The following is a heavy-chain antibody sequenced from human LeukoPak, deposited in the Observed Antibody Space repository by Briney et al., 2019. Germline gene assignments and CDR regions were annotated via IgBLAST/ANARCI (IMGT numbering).Heavy chain of an antibody. J-gene: IGHJ6*02. V-gene: IGHV4-30-4*01. Sequence: SETLSLTCTVSGDSMSSGDYYWRWIGQPPGQGLEWIEYLSHSGSTYYNPSIKSRVIISMDTSKNQFSLKLTSVTAADTAVYYCARDDYLWFGESRGMDVWGQGTTVTVSS. CDR1: GDSMSSGDYY. D-gene: IGHD3-10*01. CDR2: LSHSGST. CDR3: ARDDYLWFGESRGMDV.